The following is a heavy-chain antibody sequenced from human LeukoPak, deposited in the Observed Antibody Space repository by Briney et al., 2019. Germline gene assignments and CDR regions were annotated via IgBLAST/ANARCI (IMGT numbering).Heavy chain of an antibody. D-gene: IGHD3-22*01. CDR3: ARDPVFFGSTGYYPHFDY. CDR2: ISSSSSTI. J-gene: IGHJ4*02. V-gene: IGHV3-48*02. CDR1: GFTFSNYD. Sequence: PGGSLRLSCAASGFTFSNYDMNWVRQAPGKGLEWVSYISSSSSTIYYADSVKGRFTISRDNAKNSLYLQMNSLRDEDTAVYYCARDPVFFGSTGYYPHFDYWGQGTLVTVSS.